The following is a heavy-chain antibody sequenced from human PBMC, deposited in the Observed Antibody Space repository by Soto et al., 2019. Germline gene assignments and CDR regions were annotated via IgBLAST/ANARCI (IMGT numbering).Heavy chain of an antibody. CDR3: ARHEAVVAATGWFDP. V-gene: IGHV4-39*01. Sequence: SETLSLTCIVSGGSISSSSYYWGWIRQPPGKGLEWIGSIYYSGSTYYNPSLKSRVTISVDTSKNQFSLKLSSVTAADTAVYYCARHEAVVAATGWFDPWGQGTLVTVSS. CDR2: IYYSGST. CDR1: GGSISSSSYY. D-gene: IGHD2-15*01. J-gene: IGHJ5*02.